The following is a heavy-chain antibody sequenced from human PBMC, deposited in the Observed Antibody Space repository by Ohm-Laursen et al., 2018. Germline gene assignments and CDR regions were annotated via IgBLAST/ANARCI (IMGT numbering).Heavy chain of an antibody. D-gene: IGHD5-24*01. CDR3: ARHDGYGR. Sequence: SLRLSCAASGFTFSSYGMNWVRQAPGKGLEWVAIIWHGGSNKYYADSVKGRFTISRDNSKNTLYLQMNSLRAEDTAVYYCARHDGYGRWGQGTRVTVSS. V-gene: IGHV3-33*01. CDR2: IWHGGSNK. J-gene: IGHJ4*02. CDR1: GFTFSSYG.